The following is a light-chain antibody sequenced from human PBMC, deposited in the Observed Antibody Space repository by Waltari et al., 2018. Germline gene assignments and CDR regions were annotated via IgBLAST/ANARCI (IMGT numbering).Light chain of an antibody. V-gene: IGKV3-15*01. CDR3: LQYDSWPPYT. CDR2: GAS. Sequence: EMVLTQSPGTLSVSPGESATLSCRARQSVSSNLAWYQQRPGQPPRLLIYGASTRATGIPARLSGSGSGTEFTLTISSLQSEDFAVYYCLQYDSWPPYTFGQGTKLEIK. J-gene: IGKJ2*01. CDR1: QSVSSN.